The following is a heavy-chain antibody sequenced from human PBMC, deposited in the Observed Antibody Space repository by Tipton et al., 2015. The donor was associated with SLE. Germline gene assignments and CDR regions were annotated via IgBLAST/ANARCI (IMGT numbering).Heavy chain of an antibody. J-gene: IGHJ4*02. CDR2: INHRGST. CDR3: ARNRIVVVPAAPHFDY. CDR1: GGSFSGYY. D-gene: IGHD2-2*01. Sequence: TLSLTCAVYGGSFSGYYWSWIRQPPGKGLEYIGEINHRGSTNYNPSLKSRVTISVDTSKNQFSLKLSSVTAADTAVYYCARNRIVVVPAAPHFDYWGQGTLVTVSS. V-gene: IGHV4-34*01.